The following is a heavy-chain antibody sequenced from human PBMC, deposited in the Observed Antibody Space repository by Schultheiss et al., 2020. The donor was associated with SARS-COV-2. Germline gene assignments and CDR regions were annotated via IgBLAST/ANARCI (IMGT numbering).Heavy chain of an antibody. V-gene: IGHV3-48*04. J-gene: IGHJ4*02. CDR3: ARVEEGYYDSSGLFDY. CDR1: GGSFSSYY. D-gene: IGHD3-22*01. CDR2: ISSSSSTI. Sequence: LSLTCAVYGGSFSSYYWSWVRQAPGKGLEWVSYISSSSSTIYYADSVKGRFTISRDNAKNSLYLQMNSLRAEDTAVYYCARVEEGYYDSSGLFDYWGQGTLVTVSS.